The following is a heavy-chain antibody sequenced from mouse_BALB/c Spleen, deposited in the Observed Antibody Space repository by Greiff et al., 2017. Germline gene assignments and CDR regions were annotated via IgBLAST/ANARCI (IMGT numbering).Heavy chain of an antibody. D-gene: IGHD1-1*01. CDR2: ISSGSSTI. V-gene: IGHV5-17*02. CDR1: GFTFSSFG. Sequence: EVQRVESGGGLVQPGGSRKLSCAASGFTFSSFGMHWVRQAPEKGLEWVAYISSGSSTIYYADTVKGRFTISRDNPKNTLFLQMTSLRSEDTAMYYCASRGRAGGYFDVWGAGTTVTVSS. CDR3: ASRGRAGGYFDV. J-gene: IGHJ1*01.